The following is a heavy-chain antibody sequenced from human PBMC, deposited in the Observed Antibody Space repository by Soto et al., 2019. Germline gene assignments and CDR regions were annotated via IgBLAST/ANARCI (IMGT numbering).Heavy chain of an antibody. V-gene: IGHV5-51*01. CDR1: EYSFANYW. J-gene: IGHJ6*02. Sequence: PGEALKISCKGSEYSFANYWIGWVLQTPGKGLEWMGSIHPTDSDSKYSPSFQGQVTISADKSISTAYLQWSSLKASDTAMYYCARSYCSGGGCYSGKYYYYFAMDVWGQGT. CDR3: ARSYCSGGGCYSGKYYYYFAMDV. D-gene: IGHD2-15*01. CDR2: IHPTDSDS.